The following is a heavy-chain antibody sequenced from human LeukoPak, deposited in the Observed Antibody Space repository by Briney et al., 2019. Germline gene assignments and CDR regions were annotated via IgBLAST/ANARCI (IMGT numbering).Heavy chain of an antibody. Sequence: GASVKVSCKASGYTFTGYYMHWVRQAPGQGLEWMGIINPSGGSTTYAQKFQGRVTMTRDTSTSTVYMELSSLRSDDTAVYYCARPRARGWFDPWGQGTLVTVSS. CDR2: INPSGGST. CDR3: ARPRARGWFDP. CDR1: GYTFTGYY. J-gene: IGHJ5*02. V-gene: IGHV1-46*01.